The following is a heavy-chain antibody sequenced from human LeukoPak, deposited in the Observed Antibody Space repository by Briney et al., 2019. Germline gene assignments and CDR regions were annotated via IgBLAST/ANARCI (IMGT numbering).Heavy chain of an antibody. V-gene: IGHV3-30-3*01. D-gene: IGHD6-6*01. J-gene: IGHJ4*02. CDR1: GFTFRSYA. Sequence: GGSLRLSCAASGFTFRSYAMHWVRQAPGKGLEWVAVTSYDENNKYYADSVKGRFTIPRVNSKNTLYLKMNSLRGEDTAVYYCARDPRHSSSPYYFDSWGQGTLVTVSS. CDR3: ARDPRHSSSPYYFDS. CDR2: TSYDENNK.